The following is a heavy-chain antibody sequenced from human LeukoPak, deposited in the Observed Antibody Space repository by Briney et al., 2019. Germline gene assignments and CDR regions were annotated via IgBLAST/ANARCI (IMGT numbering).Heavy chain of an antibody. CDR3: AKDDVSY. CDR1: GFTFSSYG. D-gene: IGHD5/OR15-5a*01. CDR2: ISYDGSNK. V-gene: IGHV3-30*18. J-gene: IGHJ4*02. Sequence: GGSLRLSCAASGFTFSSYGMHWVRQAPGKGLEWVAVISYDGSNKYYADSVKGRFTISRDNSKNTLYLHMNSLRAEDTAVYYCAKDDVSYWGQGTLVTVSS.